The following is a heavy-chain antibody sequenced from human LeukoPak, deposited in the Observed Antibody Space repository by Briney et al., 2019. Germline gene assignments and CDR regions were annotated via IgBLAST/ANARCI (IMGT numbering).Heavy chain of an antibody. Sequence: GGSLRLSCAASGFSFSTYAMHWVRQAPGKGLEWVAVVSHDTRTKYYTDSLKGLFTISRDNSKNTLYLQMNGLRTDDTAVYYCARAIVGTENFDYWGQGTLVTVSS. J-gene: IGHJ4*02. CDR2: VSHDTRTK. V-gene: IGHV3-30*10. D-gene: IGHD5-12*01. CDR1: GFSFSTYA. CDR3: ARAIVGTENFDY.